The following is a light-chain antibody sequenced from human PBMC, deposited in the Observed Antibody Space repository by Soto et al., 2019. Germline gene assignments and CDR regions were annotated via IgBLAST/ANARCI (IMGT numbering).Light chain of an antibody. V-gene: IGLV2-14*01. CDR3: ATWDDSLNAVV. J-gene: IGLJ2*01. CDR2: EVR. Sequence: QSALTQPASVSGSPGQSITISCTGTSSDVGGYNHVSWYQQHPGKAPKLMIYEVRNRPSGVSDRFSASKSGNTASLTISGLQAEDEADYYCATWDDSLNAVVFGGGTKLTVL. CDR1: SSDVGGYNH.